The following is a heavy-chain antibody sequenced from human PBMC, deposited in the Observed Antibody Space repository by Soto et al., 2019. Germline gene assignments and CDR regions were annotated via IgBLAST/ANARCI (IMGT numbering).Heavy chain of an antibody. J-gene: IGHJ3*02. CDR2: IYDSGST. CDR1: GGSISSGGYS. V-gene: IGHV4-30-2*05. Sequence: SETLSLTCAVSGGSISSGGYSWSWIRQPPGKGLEWIGYIYDSGSTYYNPSLKSRVTISVDTSKNQFSLKLSSVTAADTAVYYCARDPRARYYDSSGYSNDAFDIWGQGTMVTVS. D-gene: IGHD3-22*01. CDR3: ARDPRARYYDSSGYSNDAFDI.